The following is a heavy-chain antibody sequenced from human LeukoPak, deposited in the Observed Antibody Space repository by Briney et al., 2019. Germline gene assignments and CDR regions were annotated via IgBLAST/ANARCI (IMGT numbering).Heavy chain of an antibody. CDR1: GGSISSSSYY. J-gene: IGHJ3*01. V-gene: IGHV4-39*07. Sequence: SETLSLTCTVSGGSISSSSYYWGWIRQPPGRGLEWIGSIFYSGSTYYNPSLKSRVNISVDTSKNQFFLKLNSVIAADTAVYFCARARYSHERFDFWGQGTMVTVSS. CDR2: IFYSGST. CDR3: ARARYSHERFDF. D-gene: IGHD1-1*01.